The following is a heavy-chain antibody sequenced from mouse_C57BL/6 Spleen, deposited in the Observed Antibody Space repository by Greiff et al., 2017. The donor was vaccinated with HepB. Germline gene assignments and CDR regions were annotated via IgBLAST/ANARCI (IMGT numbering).Heavy chain of an antibody. Sequence: EVKLVESGGGLVKPGGSLKLSCAASGFTFSDYGMHWVRQAPEKGLEWVAYISSGSSTIYYADTVKGRFTISRDNAKNTLFLQMTSLRSEDTAMYYCAMGYYGSSWYFDVWGTGTTVTVSS. CDR2: ISSGSSTI. CDR3: AMGYYGSSWYFDV. J-gene: IGHJ1*03. D-gene: IGHD1-1*01. CDR1: GFTFSDYG. V-gene: IGHV5-17*01.